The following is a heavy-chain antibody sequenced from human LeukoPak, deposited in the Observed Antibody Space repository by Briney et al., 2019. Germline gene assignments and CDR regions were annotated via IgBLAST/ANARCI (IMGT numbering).Heavy chain of an antibody. CDR1: GFTFSNYG. CDR2: IKGDGIST. CDR3: AKDHYWSIDY. J-gene: IGHJ4*02. Sequence: GGSLRLSCTASGFTFSNYGMHWVRHAPGQGLVWVSRIKGDGISTNYADSVKGRFTISRDIAKNTLYLQMNSLRAEDTGVYYCAKDHYWSIDYWGRGTLVTVSS. V-gene: IGHV3-74*01. D-gene: IGHD3-3*01.